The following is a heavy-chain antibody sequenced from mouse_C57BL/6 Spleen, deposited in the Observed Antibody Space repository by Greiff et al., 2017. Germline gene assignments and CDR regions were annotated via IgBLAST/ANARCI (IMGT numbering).Heavy chain of an antibody. V-gene: IGHV1-50*01. D-gene: IGHD1-1*01. CDR2: IDPSDSYT. CDR3: ARGEITTVVAGGDY. CDR1: GYTFTSYW. J-gene: IGHJ2*01. Sequence: QVQLKQPGAELVKPGASVKLSCKASGYTFTSYWMQWVKQRPGQGLEWIGEIDPSDSYTNYNQKFKGKATLTVDTSSSTAYMQLSSLTSEDSAVYYCARGEITTVVAGGDYWGQGTTLTVSS.